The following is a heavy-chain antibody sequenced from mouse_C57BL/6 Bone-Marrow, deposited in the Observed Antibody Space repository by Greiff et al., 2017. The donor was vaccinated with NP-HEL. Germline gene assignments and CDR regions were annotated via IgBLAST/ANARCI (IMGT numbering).Heavy chain of an antibody. D-gene: IGHD3-3*01. V-gene: IGHV1-59*01. CDR3: ERKRDRIYYYAMDY. J-gene: IGHJ4*01. CDR1: GYTFTSYW. Sequence: QVQLQQPGAELVRPGTSVKLSCKASGYTFTSYWMHWVKQRPGQGLEWIGVIDPSDSYTNYNQKFKGKATLTVDTSSSTAYMQLSSLTSEDSAVYYCERKRDRIYYYAMDYWGQGTSVTVSS. CDR2: IDPSDSYT.